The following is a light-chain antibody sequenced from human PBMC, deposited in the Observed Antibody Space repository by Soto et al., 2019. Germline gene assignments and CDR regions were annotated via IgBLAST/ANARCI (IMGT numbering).Light chain of an antibody. Sequence: EIVMTQSPGTLSVSPGERATLSCRASQSVRNNLAWYQQKPGQAPRLLIYDASTRATGIPARLSGSGSGTEFTLTISSLQSEDFAVYYCQQYNNWPSITFGQGTRLEIK. V-gene: IGKV3-15*01. CDR1: QSVRNN. CDR3: QQYNNWPSIT. CDR2: DAS. J-gene: IGKJ5*01.